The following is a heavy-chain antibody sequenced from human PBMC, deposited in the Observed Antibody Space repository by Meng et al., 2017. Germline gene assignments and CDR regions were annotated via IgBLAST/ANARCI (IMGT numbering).Heavy chain of an antibody. V-gene: IGHV1-69*13. Sequence: SVKVSCKASGGTFSSYAISWVRQAPRQGLEWMGGIIPIFGTANYAQKFQGRVTITADESTSTAYMELSSLRSEDTAVYYCARRAVQTTYYYEWYAFDIWGQGTMVTVSS. CDR1: GGTFSSYA. CDR3: ARRAVQTTYYYEWYAFDI. CDR2: IIPIFGTA. J-gene: IGHJ3*02. D-gene: IGHD3-22*01.